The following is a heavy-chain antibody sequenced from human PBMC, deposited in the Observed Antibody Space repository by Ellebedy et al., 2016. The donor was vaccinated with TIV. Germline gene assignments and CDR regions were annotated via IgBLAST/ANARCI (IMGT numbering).Heavy chain of an antibody. CDR2: VSGYDGNT. Sequence: ASVKVSCXASGYTFAMYGISWVRQAPGQGLEWMGWVSGYDGNTNYAQRVQGRVTMTTDTSTRTAYMELRSLRADDTALYYCARGGRTTGTTRPLDHWGQGTLVTVSS. CDR1: GYTFAMYG. J-gene: IGHJ4*02. CDR3: ARGGRTTGTTRPLDH. V-gene: IGHV1-18*01. D-gene: IGHD1-1*01.